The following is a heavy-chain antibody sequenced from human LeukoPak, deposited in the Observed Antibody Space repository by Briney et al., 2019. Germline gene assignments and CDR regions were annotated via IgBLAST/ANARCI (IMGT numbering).Heavy chain of an antibody. D-gene: IGHD6-6*01. CDR1: GFTFTSYA. CDR3: AKEEYNSSARPFDY. V-gene: IGHV3-23*01. Sequence: GGSLRLSCAASGFTFTSYAMSWVRQAPGKGLEWVSTTSNGGGSTYYADSVKGRFTISRDNSKNTLYLQMNSLRAEDTAIYYCAKEEYNSSARPFDYWGQGTLVTVSS. CDR2: TSNGGGST. J-gene: IGHJ4*02.